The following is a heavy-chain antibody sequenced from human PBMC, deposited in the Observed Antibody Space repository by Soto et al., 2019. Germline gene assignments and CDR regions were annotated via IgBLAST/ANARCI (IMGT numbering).Heavy chain of an antibody. CDR3: AREEDSSGRGYYGMDV. CDR1: GFTFSSYG. Sequence: QVQLVESGGGVVQPGRSLRLSCAASGFTFSSYGMHWVRQAPGKGLEWVAVIWYDGSNKYYADSVKGRFTISRDNSKNTLYRQRNSLRAEDTAVYYCAREEDSSGRGYYGMDVWGQGTTVTVSS. CDR2: IWYDGSNK. V-gene: IGHV3-33*01. J-gene: IGHJ6*02. D-gene: IGHD6-19*01.